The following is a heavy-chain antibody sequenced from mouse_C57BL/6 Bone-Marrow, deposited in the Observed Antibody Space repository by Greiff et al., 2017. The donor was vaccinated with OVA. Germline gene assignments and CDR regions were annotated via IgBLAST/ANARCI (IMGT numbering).Heavy chain of an antibody. J-gene: IGHJ3*01. D-gene: IGHD1-1*01. Sequence: EVKLQESGAELVRPGASVKLSCTASGFNIKDDYMHWVKQRPEQGLEWIGWIDPENGDPEYATKFQGKATITADTSSNTAYLQLSSLTSEDTAVYYCTTYYGSSAWFAYWGQGTLVTVSA. CDR3: TTYYGSSAWFAY. CDR2: IDPENGDP. V-gene: IGHV14-4*01. CDR1: GFNIKDDY.